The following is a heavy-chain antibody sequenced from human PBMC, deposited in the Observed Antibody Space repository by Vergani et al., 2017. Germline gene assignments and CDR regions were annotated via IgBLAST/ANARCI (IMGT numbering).Heavy chain of an antibody. Sequence: QVQLVQSGAEVKKPGASVKVSCKASGYTFTSYYMHWVRQAPGQGLEWMGIINPSGGSTSYAQKFQGRVTMTRDTSTSTVYMELISLRSEDTAVYYCAGGWTRSSSSGYYYYGMDVWGQGTTVTVSS. CDR1: GYTFTSYY. V-gene: IGHV1-46*03. CDR3: AGGWTRSSSSGYYYYGMDV. CDR2: INPSGGST. D-gene: IGHD6-6*01. J-gene: IGHJ6*02.